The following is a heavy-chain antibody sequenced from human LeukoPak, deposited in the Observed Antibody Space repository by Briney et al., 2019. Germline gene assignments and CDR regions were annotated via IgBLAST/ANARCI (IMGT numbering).Heavy chain of an antibody. CDR3: ARGRKWEPSRYWFDP. V-gene: IGHV1-69*05. CDR2: IIPIFGTA. J-gene: IGHJ5*02. CDR1: GGTFSSYA. Sequence: SVKVSCKASGGTFSSYAISWVRQAPGQGLEWMGGIIPIFGTANYAQKFQGRVTITRNTSISTAYMELSSLRSEDTAVYYCARGRKWEPSRYWFDPWGQGTLVTVSS. D-gene: IGHD1-26*01.